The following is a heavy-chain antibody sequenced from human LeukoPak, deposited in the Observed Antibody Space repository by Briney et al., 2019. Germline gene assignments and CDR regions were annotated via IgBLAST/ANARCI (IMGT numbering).Heavy chain of an antibody. D-gene: IGHD1-26*01. V-gene: IGHV3-21*01. CDR2: ISSSGNSI. CDR3: ARETPGIPGATTFDY. J-gene: IGHJ4*02. CDR1: GFTFSTYS. Sequence: GGSLRLPCAASGFTFSTYSMNWVRQAPGKGLEWVSVISSSGNSIYYADSVKGRFTISRDNAKNSLYLQMNSLRAEDTAVYYCARETPGIPGATTFDYWGQGTLVTVSS.